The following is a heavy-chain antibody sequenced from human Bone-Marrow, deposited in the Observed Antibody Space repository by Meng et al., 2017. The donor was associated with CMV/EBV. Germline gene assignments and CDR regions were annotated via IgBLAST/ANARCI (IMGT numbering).Heavy chain of an antibody. CDR2: ISSSSYYI. V-gene: IGHV3-21*01. Sequence: GESLKISCAASGFTVSSNYMSWVRQAPGKGLEWVSSISSSSYYIFYGDSVKGRFTVSRDNAKNSLFLQMNSLRAEDTAVYFCARAKDCSSTTCYGDYWGQGTLVTVSS. D-gene: IGHD2-2*01. CDR3: ARAKDCSSTTCYGDY. CDR1: GFTVSSNY. J-gene: IGHJ4*02.